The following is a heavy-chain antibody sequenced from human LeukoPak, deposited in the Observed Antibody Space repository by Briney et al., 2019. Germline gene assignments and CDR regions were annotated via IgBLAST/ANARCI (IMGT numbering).Heavy chain of an antibody. D-gene: IGHD3-10*01. CDR3: VRQRLWSDL. Sequence: SETLSLTCTVSGGSISSSSYYWGWIRQTLGKGPEWIGNVYYDGTTYYNPSLKSRVSISVDTSRKQFALNLYSMTAADTAVYYCVRQRLWSDLWGQGALVIVSS. J-gene: IGHJ5*02. CDR2: VYYDGTT. V-gene: IGHV4-39*01. CDR1: GGSISSSSYY.